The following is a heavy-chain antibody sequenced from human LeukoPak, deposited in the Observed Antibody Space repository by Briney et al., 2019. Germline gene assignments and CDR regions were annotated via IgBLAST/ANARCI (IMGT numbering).Heavy chain of an antibody. Sequence: PRGSLRLSCAASGFTFRTYYMNWVRHAPGKGLEWVSFITGSSSYIYYTDSVKGRFTISRDNAKNSLFLQMNSLRDEDTAVYYCASGFSSSLYFDYWGQGTLVTVSS. J-gene: IGHJ4*02. V-gene: IGHV3-21*01. CDR2: ITGSSSYI. CDR3: ASGFSSSLYFDY. D-gene: IGHD6-6*01. CDR1: GFTFRTYY.